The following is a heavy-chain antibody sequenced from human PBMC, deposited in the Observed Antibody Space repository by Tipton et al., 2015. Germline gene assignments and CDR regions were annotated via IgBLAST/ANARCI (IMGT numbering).Heavy chain of an antibody. D-gene: IGHD4-11*01. CDR3: AREAKYSNNEYWFDP. V-gene: IGHV4-39*02. CDR1: GGSIISTSYY. J-gene: IGHJ5*02. CDR2: IYYSGST. Sequence: TLSLTCSVSGGSIISTSYYWGWIRQSPGKGLEWIGSIYYSGSTNYNPALKSRVNISVDTSKNEFSLKLTSVAAADTAVYYCAREAKYSNNEYWFDPWGPGTLVTVSS.